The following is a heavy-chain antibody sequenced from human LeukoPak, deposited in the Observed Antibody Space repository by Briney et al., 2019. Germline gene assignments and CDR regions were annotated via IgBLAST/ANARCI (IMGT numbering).Heavy chain of an antibody. V-gene: IGHV1-8*01. CDR1: GYTFTSYD. CDR2: MNPNSGNT. D-gene: IGHD3-3*01. Sequence: ASVKVSCKASGYTFTSYDINWVRQATGQGLEWMRWMNPNSGNTGYAQKFQGRVTMTRNTSISTAYMELSSLRSEDTAVYYCARAGITIFGEVTYYGMDVWGQGTTVTVSS. CDR3: ARAGITIFGEVTYYGMDV. J-gene: IGHJ6*02.